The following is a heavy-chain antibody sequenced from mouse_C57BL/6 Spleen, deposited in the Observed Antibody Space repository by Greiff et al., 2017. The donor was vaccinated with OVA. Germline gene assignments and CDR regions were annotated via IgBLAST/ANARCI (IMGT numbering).Heavy chain of an antibody. Sequence: VKLQQPGAELVMPGASVKLSCKASGYTFTSYWMHWVKQRPGQGLEWIGEIDPSDSYTNYNQKFKGKSTLTVDKSSSTAYMQLSSLTSEDSAVYYCARGYDYPYWYFDVWGTGTTVTVSS. J-gene: IGHJ1*03. CDR3: ARGYDYPYWYFDV. CDR2: IDPSDSYT. V-gene: IGHV1-69*01. CDR1: GYTFTSYW. D-gene: IGHD2-4*01.